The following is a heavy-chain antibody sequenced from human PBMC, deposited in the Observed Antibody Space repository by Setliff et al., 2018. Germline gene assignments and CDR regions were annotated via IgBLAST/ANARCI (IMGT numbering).Heavy chain of an antibody. CDR3: TRDTNIVVVPPHRTAFDI. J-gene: IGHJ3*02. V-gene: IGHV1-18*01. CDR2: ISPYNGYI. D-gene: IGHD2-2*01. Sequence: ASVKVSCKASGYTFSTYGIAWLRQAPGQGLEWMGWISPYNGYIIYAQKFQGRVTRTTDTSTGTADMELRNLRSDDTAVYYCTRDTNIVVVPPHRTAFDIWGQGTMVTVSS. CDR1: GYTFSTYG.